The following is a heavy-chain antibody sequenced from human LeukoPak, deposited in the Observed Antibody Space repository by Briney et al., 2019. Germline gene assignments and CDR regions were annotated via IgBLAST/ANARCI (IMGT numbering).Heavy chain of an antibody. V-gene: IGHV3-30*18. CDR1: GFTFSSYG. Sequence: GGSLRLSCAASGFTFSSYGMHWVRQAPGKGLEWVAVISYDGSNKYYADSVKGRFTISRDNSKNTLCLQMNSLRAEDTAVYYCAKGTVLRYFDWSPIAPNYYYGMDVWGQGTTVTVSS. J-gene: IGHJ6*02. CDR3: AKGTVLRYFDWSPIAPNYYYGMDV. D-gene: IGHD3-9*01. CDR2: ISYDGSNK.